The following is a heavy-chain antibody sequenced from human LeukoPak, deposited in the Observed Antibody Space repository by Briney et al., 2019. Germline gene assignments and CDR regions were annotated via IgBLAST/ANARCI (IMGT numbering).Heavy chain of an antibody. D-gene: IGHD1-26*01. CDR1: GFTFSSYW. CDR2: INSDGRST. Sequence: GGSLRLSCAASGFTFSSYWMHWVRQAPGKGLVWVSRINSDGRSTSYADSVKGRFTISRDNSKNTLYLQMNSLRAEDTAVYYCAKDFGWELLSPGAFDIWGQGTMVTVSS. CDR3: AKDFGWELLSPGAFDI. J-gene: IGHJ3*02. V-gene: IGHV3-74*01.